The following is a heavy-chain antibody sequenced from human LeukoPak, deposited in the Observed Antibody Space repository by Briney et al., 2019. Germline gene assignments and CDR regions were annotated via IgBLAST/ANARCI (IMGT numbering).Heavy chain of an antibody. V-gene: IGHV5-51*03. CDR1: GYTFTSYW. CDR3: ARHRDYVPDI. CDR2: IYPGDSDT. D-gene: IGHD3-16*01. J-gene: IGHJ3*02. Sequence: GESLKISCKGSGYTFTSYWIGWVRQMPGKGLEWMGIIYPGDSDTRYSPSFQGQVTVPADKAISSAYLQWSSLKASDTAMYYCARHRDYVPDIWGQGTMVTVSS.